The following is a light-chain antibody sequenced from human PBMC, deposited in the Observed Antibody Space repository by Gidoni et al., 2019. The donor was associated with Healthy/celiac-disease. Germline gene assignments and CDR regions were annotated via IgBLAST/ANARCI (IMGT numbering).Light chain of an antibody. CDR1: QSVSSSY. J-gene: IGKJ4*01. V-gene: IGKV3-20*01. CDR3: QQYGSSPGT. CDR2: GAS. Sequence: EIVLTQSPGTRSLSPGERATLSCRASQSVSSSYLAWYQQKPGQAHRLLIYGASSRATGIPDRFSGSGSGTDFTLTIISLEPEDFAVYYCQQYGSSPGTFGGGTKVEIK.